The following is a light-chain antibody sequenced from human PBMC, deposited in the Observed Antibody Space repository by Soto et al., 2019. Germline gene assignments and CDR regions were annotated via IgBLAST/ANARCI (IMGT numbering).Light chain of an antibody. V-gene: IGLV3-21*04. CDR2: NEI. J-gene: IGLJ2*01. Sequence: SYELTQPPSVSVAPGKTASIPCGGDNIGSKSVHWYQQRPGQAPVLVINNEIDRPSGIPERFSGSNPGNTATLTITRVDAGDVADYYCHVWDSDSDHPVFGGGTKLTVL. CDR3: HVWDSDSDHPV. CDR1: NIGSKS.